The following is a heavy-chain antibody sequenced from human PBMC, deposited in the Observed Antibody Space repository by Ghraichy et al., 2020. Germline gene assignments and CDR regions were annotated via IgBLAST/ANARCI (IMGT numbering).Heavy chain of an antibody. J-gene: IGHJ6*02. CDR3: ARDLSLYDFWSGYHHYYGMDV. D-gene: IGHD3-3*01. V-gene: IGHV3-7*01. CDR2: IKQDGSEK. CDR1: GFTFSSYW. Sequence: GGSLRLSCAASGFTFSSYWMSWVRQAPGKGLEWVANIKQDGSEKYYVDSVKGRFTISRDNAKNSLYLQMNSLRAEDTAVYYCARDLSLYDFWSGYHHYYGMDVWGQGTTVTVSS.